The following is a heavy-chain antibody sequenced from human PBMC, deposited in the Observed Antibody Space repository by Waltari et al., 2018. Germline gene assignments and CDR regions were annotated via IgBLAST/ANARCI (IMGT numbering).Heavy chain of an antibody. Sequence: EVQLVESGGGSVQPGGSLRLSCAGTGFRFRGYARSGVRQAPGKGREWVSSISGSDGRANYADSAKGRFTISRDNFKNTLFLEMNSLRADDAAVYYCAKDLGGYSGAHWYFDVWGRGTLVTVSS. D-gene: IGHD5-12*01. CDR2: ISGSDGRA. CDR3: AKDLGGYSGAHWYFDV. V-gene: IGHV3-23*04. CDR1: GFRFRGYA. J-gene: IGHJ2*01.